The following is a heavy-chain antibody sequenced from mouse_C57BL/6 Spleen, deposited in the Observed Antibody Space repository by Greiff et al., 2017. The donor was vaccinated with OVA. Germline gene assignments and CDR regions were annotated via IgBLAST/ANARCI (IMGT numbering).Heavy chain of an antibody. CDR1: GYTFTSYW. J-gene: IGHJ3*01. D-gene: IGHD2-4*01. CDR2: IHPNSGST. Sequence: QVQLQQPGAELVKPGASVKLSCKASGYTFTSYWMHWVKQRTGQGLEWIGMIHPNSGSTNYNEKFKSKATLTVDKSSSTAYMQLSSLTSEDSAVYYCARDWYDYDVAYWGQGTLVTVSA. CDR3: ARDWYDYDVAY. V-gene: IGHV1-64*01.